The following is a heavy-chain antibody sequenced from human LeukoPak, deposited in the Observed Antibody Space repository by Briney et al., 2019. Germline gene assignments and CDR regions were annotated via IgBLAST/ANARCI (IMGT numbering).Heavy chain of an antibody. CDR1: GGSISSGGYY. D-gene: IGHD3-22*01. CDR2: IYYSGST. J-gene: IGHJ4*02. V-gene: IGHV4-31*03. CDR3: ARGERYRYYDSSGSDY. Sequence: PSETLSLTCTVSGGSISSGGYYWSWIRQHPGKGLEWIGYIYYSGSTYYNPSLKSRVTISVDTSKNQFSLKLSSVTAADTAVYYCARGERYRYYDSSGSDYWGQGTLVTVSS.